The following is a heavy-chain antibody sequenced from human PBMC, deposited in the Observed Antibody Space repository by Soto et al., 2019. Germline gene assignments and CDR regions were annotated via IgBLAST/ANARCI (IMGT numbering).Heavy chain of an antibody. D-gene: IGHD3-10*01. J-gene: IGHJ4*02. CDR1: GGSISSYY. CDR3: ARDVGYSGRFFDY. Sequence: PSETLSLTCTVSGGSISSYYWSWIRQPPGKGLEWIGYIYYSGSTNYNPSLKSRVTISVDTSKNQFSLKLSSVTAADTAVYYCARDVGYSGRFFDYWGQGTLVNVSS. CDR2: IYYSGST. V-gene: IGHV4-59*01.